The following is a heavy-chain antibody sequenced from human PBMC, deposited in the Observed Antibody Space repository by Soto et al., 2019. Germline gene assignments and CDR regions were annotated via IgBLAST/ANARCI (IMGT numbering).Heavy chain of an antibody. CDR3: VRSDWFDP. CDR2: IKNDGSVT. CDR1: GFRISDYW. V-gene: IGHV3-74*01. J-gene: IGHJ5*02. Sequence: GGSLRLSCVASGFRISDYWMSWVRQLPGKGPVWVSLIKNDGSVTSYADSVKGRFTISRDNAKNTLYLQMNSLTVEDTAVYHCVRSDWFDPWGLGTLFTVSS.